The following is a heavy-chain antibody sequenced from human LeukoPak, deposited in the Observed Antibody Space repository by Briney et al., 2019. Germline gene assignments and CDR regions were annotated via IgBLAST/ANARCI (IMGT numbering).Heavy chain of an antibody. Sequence: ASVKVSCKASGGTFSSYAISWVRQAPGQGLEWMGGIIPIFGTANYAQKFQGRVTITADESTSTAYMELSSLRSEDTAVYYCASPGVVSGSYYFDYWGQGTLVTVSS. CDR2: IIPIFGTA. CDR1: GGTFSSYA. CDR3: ASPGVVSGSYYFDY. J-gene: IGHJ4*02. V-gene: IGHV1-69*13. D-gene: IGHD1-26*01.